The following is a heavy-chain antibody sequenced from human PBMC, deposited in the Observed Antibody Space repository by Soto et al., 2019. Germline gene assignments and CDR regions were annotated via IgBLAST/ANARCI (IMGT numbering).Heavy chain of an antibody. CDR1: GYTFTGYY. J-gene: IGHJ4*02. D-gene: IGHD1-26*01. Sequence: ASVKVSCKASGYTFTGYYMHWVRQAPGLGLEWMGWINPNSGGTNYAQKFQGRVTMTRDTSISTAYMELSRLRSDDTAVYYCARDPIDVIVGAKYYFDYWGQGTLVTVSS. V-gene: IGHV1-2*02. CDR3: ARDPIDVIVGAKYYFDY. CDR2: INPNSGGT.